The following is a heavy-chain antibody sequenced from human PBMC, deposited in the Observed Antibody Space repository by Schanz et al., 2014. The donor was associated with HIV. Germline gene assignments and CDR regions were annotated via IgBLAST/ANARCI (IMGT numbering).Heavy chain of an antibody. V-gene: IGHV3-23*01. CDR1: GFTFNNYA. D-gene: IGHD3-22*01. CDR3: AKPEYDSRGNSQSHFDS. J-gene: IGHJ4*02. CDR2: ISESGGRS. Sequence: EVQLLESGGGLEQPGGSLRLSCVASGFTFNNYAMTWVRQAPGKGREWVSSISESGGRSYYADSVNGRFTISRDNSKNTLYLQMTTLRIDDTAVYYCAKPEYDSRGNSQSHFDSWGQGTLVTVSS.